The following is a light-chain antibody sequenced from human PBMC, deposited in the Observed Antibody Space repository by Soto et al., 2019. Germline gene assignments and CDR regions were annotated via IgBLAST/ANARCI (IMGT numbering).Light chain of an antibody. J-gene: IGKJ2*01. CDR3: QQYNSYPYT. CDR2: DAS. CDR1: QSISSW. Sequence: DIQMTQSPSTLSASVGDGVTITCRASQSISSWLAWYQQKPGKAPKLLIYDASSLESGVPSRFSGSGSGTEFTLTISSLQPDDFATYYCQQYNSYPYTVGQGTKVDIK. V-gene: IGKV1-5*01.